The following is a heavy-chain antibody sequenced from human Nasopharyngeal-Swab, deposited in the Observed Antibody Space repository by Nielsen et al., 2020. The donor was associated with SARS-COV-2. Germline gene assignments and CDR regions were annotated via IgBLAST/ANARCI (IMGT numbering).Heavy chain of an antibody. CDR2: IKQGGSEK. V-gene: IGHV3-7*01. Sequence: GESLKSFCAASVFTFSCYAMSWVRQAPGKGLEWVVNIKQGGSEKHYVDSVKGRFTISRDDAKNSQSLQMNSLRVEDTAVYYCVRERESSYGMDVWGQGTTVTVSS. CDR3: VRERESSYGMDV. CDR1: VFTFSCYA. J-gene: IGHJ6*02. D-gene: IGHD6-6*01.